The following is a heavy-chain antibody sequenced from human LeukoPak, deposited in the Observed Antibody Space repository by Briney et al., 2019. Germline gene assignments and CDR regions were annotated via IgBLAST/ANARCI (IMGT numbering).Heavy chain of an antibody. CDR3: VRGRDIVATAPYYYYGMDV. CDR2: IWQGESGA. D-gene: IGHD5-12*01. Sequence: HPGGSLRLSCAASGFTVSSIYMKWVRQAPGKGLEWVANIWQGESGAHYVDSVTGRFIISGDSAKTSLYLQMNNLRAEDSAVCYCVRGRDIVATAPYYYYGMDVWGQGTTVTVSS. J-gene: IGHJ6*02. V-gene: IGHV3-7*04. CDR1: GFTVSSIY.